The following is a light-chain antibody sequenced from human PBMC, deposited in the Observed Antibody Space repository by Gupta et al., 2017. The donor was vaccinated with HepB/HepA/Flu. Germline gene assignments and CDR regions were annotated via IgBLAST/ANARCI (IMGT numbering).Light chain of an antibody. CDR3: QQYGNSQWT. Sequence: EIVLTQSPGTLSLSPGERATLSCRASQSVRGNSLAWYQQKPGQAPRLLISGTSIRATDIPDRFSGSGSGTDFTLTISRLEPEDSAVYYCQQYGNSQWTCGQGTKVEF. CDR2: GTS. V-gene: IGKV3-20*01. CDR1: QSVRGNS. J-gene: IGKJ1*01.